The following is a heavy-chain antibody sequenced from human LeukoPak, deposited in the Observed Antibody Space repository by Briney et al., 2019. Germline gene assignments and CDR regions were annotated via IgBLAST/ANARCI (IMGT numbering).Heavy chain of an antibody. Sequence: PSETLSLTCTVSGGSISSTTYYWGWIRQPPGKGLEWIGSMPYSGSTYYNPSLKSRASISIDISKSQFSLTLSSVTAADTALYHCGRVVITGTSRGFVDYWGQGTLVTVSS. J-gene: IGHJ4*02. D-gene: IGHD1-20*01. CDR1: GGSISSTTYY. CDR3: GRVVITGTSRGFVDY. CDR2: MPYSGST. V-gene: IGHV4-39*07.